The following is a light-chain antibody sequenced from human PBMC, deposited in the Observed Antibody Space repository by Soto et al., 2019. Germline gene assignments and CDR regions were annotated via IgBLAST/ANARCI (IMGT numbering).Light chain of an antibody. Sequence: DIPMSQSPSTLSASVGDRVTITCRASQSISSWLAWYQQKPGKAPKLLIYKASTLESGVPSNFSGSGSGTEFSLTISSLQPEDFATYYCQQYNAYPWTFGQGTKVDI. CDR2: KAS. V-gene: IGKV1-5*03. CDR3: QQYNAYPWT. J-gene: IGKJ1*01. CDR1: QSISSW.